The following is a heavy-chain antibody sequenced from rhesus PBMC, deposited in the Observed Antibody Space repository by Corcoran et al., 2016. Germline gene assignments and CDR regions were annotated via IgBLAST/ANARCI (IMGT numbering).Heavy chain of an antibody. V-gene: IGHV4S7*01. CDR3: ARGDYNIWTGYSLYGLDS. CDR1: GGFISHSYY. D-gene: IGHD3-3*01. J-gene: IGHJ6*01. Sequence: QVQLQESGPGLVKPSETLSLTCAVSGGFISHSYYWSCISHPPGKGREGCGYFYGSGGSTYYNPSLKSRVTISTDTSKNQFSLKLSSVTAADTAVYYCARGDYNIWTGYSLYGLDSWGQGVVVTVSS. CDR2: FYGSGGST.